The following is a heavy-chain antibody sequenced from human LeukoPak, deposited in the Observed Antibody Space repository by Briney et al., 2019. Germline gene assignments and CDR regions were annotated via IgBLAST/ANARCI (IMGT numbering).Heavy chain of an antibody. D-gene: IGHD1-1*01. Sequence: AGGCLRLSCAASGLTFSSYSMNWVRQAPGKGLEWVSYISSSSSTIYYADSLKGRFTISRDNAKNSLYLQMNSLRDEDTAVYYCTRDYNWGFDYWGQGTLVTVSS. CDR2: ISSSSSTI. V-gene: IGHV3-48*02. CDR3: TRDYNWGFDY. J-gene: IGHJ4*02. CDR1: GLTFSSYS.